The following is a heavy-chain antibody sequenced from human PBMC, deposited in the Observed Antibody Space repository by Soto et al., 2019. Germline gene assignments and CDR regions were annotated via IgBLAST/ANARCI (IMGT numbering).Heavy chain of an antibody. J-gene: IGHJ6*02. D-gene: IGHD3-10*01. CDR2: IIPIFGTA. V-gene: IGHV1-69*06. CDR3: ARGGFAYGSGSYVYYGMDV. CDR1: GGTFSSYA. Sequence: SVKVSCKASGGTFSSYAISWVRQAPGQGLEWMGGIIPIFGTANYAQKFQGRVTITADKYTSTAYMELSSLRSEDTAVYYCARGGFAYGSGSYVYYGMDVWGQGTTVTVSS.